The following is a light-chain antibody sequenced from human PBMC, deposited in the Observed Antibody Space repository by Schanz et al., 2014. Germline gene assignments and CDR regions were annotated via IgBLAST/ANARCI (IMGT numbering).Light chain of an antibody. J-gene: IGLJ3*02. CDR2: EGS. CDR1: SSDVGSYKL. Sequence: SALTQPASVSGSPGQSITISCTGTSSDVGSYKLVSWYQQHPGKAPKLMIYEGSKRPSGVSNRFSGSKSGNTASLTISGLQAEDEADYYCCSYAGSTTYWLFGGGTKLTVL. CDR3: CSYAGSTTYWL. V-gene: IGLV2-23*01.